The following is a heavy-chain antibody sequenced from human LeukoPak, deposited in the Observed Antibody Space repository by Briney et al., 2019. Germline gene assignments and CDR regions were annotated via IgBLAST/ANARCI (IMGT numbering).Heavy chain of an antibody. CDR2: INAGNGNT. CDR3: ARGPRIAVAGAFDI. D-gene: IGHD6-19*01. V-gene: IGHV1-3*01. CDR1: GYTFTSYG. Sequence: ASVKVSCKASGYTFTSYGMHWVRQAPGQRLEWMGWINAGNGNTKYAQKFQGRVTITRDTSASTAYMELSSLRSEDTAVYYCARGPRIAVAGAFDIWGQGTMVTVSS. J-gene: IGHJ3*02.